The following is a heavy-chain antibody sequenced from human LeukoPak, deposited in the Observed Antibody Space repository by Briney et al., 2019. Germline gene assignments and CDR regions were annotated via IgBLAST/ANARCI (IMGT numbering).Heavy chain of an antibody. Sequence: PGGSLRLSCAASGFTFSSYGMSWVRQAPGKGLEWMAFISYDGSNKYYADSVKGRFTISRDNSKNTLYLQMNSLRAEDTAVYYCSSGWLFGYWGQGTLVTVSS. D-gene: IGHD3-10*01. CDR2: ISYDGSNK. CDR1: GFTFSSYG. CDR3: SSGWLFGY. V-gene: IGHV3-30*03. J-gene: IGHJ4*02.